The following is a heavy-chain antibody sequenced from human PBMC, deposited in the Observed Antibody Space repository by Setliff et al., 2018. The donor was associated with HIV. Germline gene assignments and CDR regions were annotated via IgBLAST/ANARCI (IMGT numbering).Heavy chain of an antibody. CDR1: GGSFSGYS. CDR3: ARLGYVSGGFYKTPGPYYFDY. D-gene: IGHD3-10*01. J-gene: IGHJ4*02. CDR2: ISQSGTT. V-gene: IGHV4-34*01. Sequence: KTSETLSLTCVVSGGSFSGYSWSWIRQSPGKGLEWIGEISQSGTTHYNPSLKRRVTISVDTSKNQFSLKLRSVTAADTAVYYCARLGYVSGGFYKTPGPYYFDYWGQGALVTVSS.